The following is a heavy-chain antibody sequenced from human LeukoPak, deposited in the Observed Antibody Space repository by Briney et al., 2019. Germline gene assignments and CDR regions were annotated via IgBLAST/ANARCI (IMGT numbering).Heavy chain of an antibody. CDR1: GGSISSYY. V-gene: IGHV4-59*12. J-gene: IGHJ4*02. D-gene: IGHD3-16*01. CDR3: ARRTRMGALDY. Sequence: SETLSLTCSVSGGSISSYYWSWIRQPPGKGLEWIGYIYYSGSTNYNPSLKSRVTISVDTSKNQFSLKLSSVTAADTAVYYCARRTRMGALDYWGQGTLVTVSS. CDR2: IYYSGST.